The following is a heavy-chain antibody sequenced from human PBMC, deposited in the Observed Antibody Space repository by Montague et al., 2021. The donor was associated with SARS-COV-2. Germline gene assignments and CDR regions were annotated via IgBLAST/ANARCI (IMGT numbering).Heavy chain of an antibody. CDR3: VVVVPAMRPRSDY. CDR2: INHSGST. J-gene: IGHJ4*02. V-gene: IGHV4-34*01. CDR1: GGSFSVYY. D-gene: IGHD2-21*02. Sequence: TLSLTCAVYGGSFSVYYWSWIRQPPGKGLEWIGEINHSGSTXXXPXXXSRVTISSDTSKNQFSLKLNSVTAADTAVFFCVVVVPAMRPRSDYWGQGTLVTASS.